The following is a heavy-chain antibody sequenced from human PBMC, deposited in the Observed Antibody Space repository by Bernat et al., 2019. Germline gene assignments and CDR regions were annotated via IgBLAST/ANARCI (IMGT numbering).Heavy chain of an antibody. CDR3: AKDSSVYDSLTGDPYDAFDI. D-gene: IGHD3-9*01. V-gene: IGHV3-33*06. J-gene: IGHJ3*02. CDR1: GFTFSSYG. CDR2: IWYDGSNK. Sequence: QVQLVESGGGVVQPGRSLRLSCAASGFTFSSYGMHWVRQTPGKGLAWVAVIWYDGSNKYYADSVKGRFTISRDNSKNTLYLEMNSLRAEDTAVYYCAKDSSVYDSLTGDPYDAFDIWGQGTMVTVSS.